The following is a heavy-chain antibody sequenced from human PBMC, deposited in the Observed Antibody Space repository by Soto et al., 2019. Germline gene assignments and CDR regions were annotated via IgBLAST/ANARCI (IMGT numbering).Heavy chain of an antibody. CDR1: GGSVSSSNYY. CDR3: ARLEGLATISYYFDY. Sequence: QLQLQESGPGLVKPSETLSLTCTVSGGSVSSSNYYWGWIRQSPGKGLEWIGSIYYSGSTYYNPSLESRIPISVEKSKNQVSLKVISVTAADPALYYCARLEGLATISYYFDYWGQGTLVTVSS. J-gene: IGHJ4*02. CDR2: IYYSGST. D-gene: IGHD3-9*01. V-gene: IGHV4-39*01.